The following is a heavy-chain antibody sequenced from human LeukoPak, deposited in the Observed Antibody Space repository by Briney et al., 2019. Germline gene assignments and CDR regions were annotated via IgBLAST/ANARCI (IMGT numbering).Heavy chain of an antibody. J-gene: IGHJ5*02. CDR3: ARDNSVRDEAWWFNP. V-gene: IGHV1-69*13. D-gene: IGHD5-24*01. Sequence: SVKVSCKASGGTFSSYAISWVRQVPGQGLEWMGGIIPIFGTANYAQKFQGRVTITADESTSTAYMELSSLRSEDTAVYYCARDNSVRDEAWWFNPWGQGTLVTVSS. CDR1: GGTFSSYA. CDR2: IIPIFGTA.